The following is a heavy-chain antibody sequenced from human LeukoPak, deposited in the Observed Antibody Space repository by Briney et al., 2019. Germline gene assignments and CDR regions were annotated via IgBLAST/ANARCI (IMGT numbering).Heavy chain of an antibody. J-gene: IGHJ4*02. Sequence: SETLSLTCSVSRASITSYFWSWVRQPPGKGQEWIGYLYYGGDTKYNPSLKSRVSISLDTSKNQFSLSLRSVTAADTAVYYCARATTYYDILTGLNYRGQGTLVTVSS. CDR2: LYYGGDT. CDR1: RASITSYF. CDR3: ARATTYYDILTGLNY. V-gene: IGHV4-59*01. D-gene: IGHD3-9*01.